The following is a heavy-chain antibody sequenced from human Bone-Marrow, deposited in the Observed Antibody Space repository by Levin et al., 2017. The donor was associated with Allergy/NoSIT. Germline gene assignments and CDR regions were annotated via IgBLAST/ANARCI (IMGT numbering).Heavy chain of an antibody. V-gene: IGHV4-34*01. Sequence: SETLSLTCAVYGESFSGYYWSWIRQPPGQGLEWIGEINQSGSTNFNPSLKSRVTISIDTSKNQFSLRLSSVTAADTAVYYCARGQPSDYYDRDGCYYVFDHWGQGTLVTVSS. CDR3: ARGQPSDYYDRDGCYYVFDH. J-gene: IGHJ4*02. CDR2: INQSGST. CDR1: GESFSGYY. D-gene: IGHD3-22*01.